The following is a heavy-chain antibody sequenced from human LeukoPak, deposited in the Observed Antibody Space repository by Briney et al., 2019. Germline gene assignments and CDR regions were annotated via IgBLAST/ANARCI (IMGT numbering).Heavy chain of an antibody. V-gene: IGHV4-30-4*01. CDR3: ARDVRRVTTLADGLDV. CDR2: IYYSGIA. J-gene: IGHJ6*02. Sequence: LRLSCAAAGFTFSTFTMKWVRQSPGKGLEWIGHIYYSGIAQYNPSLKSRVAISVDTSKSQFSLKLTSVTAADTAVYYCARDVRRVTTLADGLDVWGLGTRVTVSS. CDR1: GFTFSTFT. D-gene: IGHD2-8*01.